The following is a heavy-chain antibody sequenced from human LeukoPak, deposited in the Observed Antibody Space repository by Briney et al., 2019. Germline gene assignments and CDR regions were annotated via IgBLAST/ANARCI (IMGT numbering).Heavy chain of an antibody. Sequence: ASVKVSCKASGYTFTSYGISWVRQAPGQGLEWMVWISAYNGNTNYAQKLQGRVTMTTDTSTSTAYMELRSLRSDDTAVYYCARVGHGYNYEGADYWGQGTLVTVSS. CDR1: GYTFTSYG. J-gene: IGHJ4*02. V-gene: IGHV1-18*01. CDR3: ARVGHGYNYEGADY. CDR2: ISAYNGNT. D-gene: IGHD5-24*01.